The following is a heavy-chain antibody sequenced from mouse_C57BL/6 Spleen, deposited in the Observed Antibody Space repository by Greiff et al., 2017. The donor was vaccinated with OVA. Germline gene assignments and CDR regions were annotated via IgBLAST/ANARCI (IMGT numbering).Heavy chain of an antibody. V-gene: IGHV2-5*01. CDR2: IWRGGST. Sequence: VKLMESGPGLVQPSQSLSITCTVSGFSLTSYGVHWVRQSPGKGLEWLGVIWRGGSTDYNAAFMSRLSITKDNSKSQVFFKMNSLQADDTAIYYCAKKNYYGSYAMDYWGQGTSVTVSS. J-gene: IGHJ4*01. D-gene: IGHD1-1*01. CDR1: GFSLTSYG. CDR3: AKKNYYGSYAMDY.